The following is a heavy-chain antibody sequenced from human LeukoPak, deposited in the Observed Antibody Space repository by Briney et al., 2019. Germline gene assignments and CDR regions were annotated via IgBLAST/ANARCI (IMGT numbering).Heavy chain of an antibody. J-gene: IGHJ6*02. CDR3: ATDDPTTVTMSYYYYYGMDV. D-gene: IGHD4-17*01. V-gene: IGHV1-24*01. Sequence: GASVKVSCTVSGYTLTELSMHWVRQAPGKGLEWMGGFDPEDGETIYAQNFQGRVTMTEDTSTDTAYMELSSLRSEDTAVYYCATDDPTTVTMSYYYYYGMDVWGQGTTVTVSS. CDR2: FDPEDGET. CDR1: GYTLTELS.